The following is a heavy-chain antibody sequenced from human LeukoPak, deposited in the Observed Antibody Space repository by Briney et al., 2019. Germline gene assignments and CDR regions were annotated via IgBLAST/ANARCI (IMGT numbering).Heavy chain of an antibody. CDR2: ISSSSSYI. V-gene: IGHV3-21*01. D-gene: IGHD1-26*01. J-gene: IGHJ6*03. CDR3: ARVRGSYYYYYYMDV. Sequence: GGSLRLSCAGSGFTFSSYSMNWVRQAPGKGLEWVSSISSSSSYIYYADSVKGRFTTSRDNAKNSLYLQMNSLRAEDTAVYYCARVRGSYYYYYYMDVWGKGTTVTVSS. CDR1: GFTFSSYS.